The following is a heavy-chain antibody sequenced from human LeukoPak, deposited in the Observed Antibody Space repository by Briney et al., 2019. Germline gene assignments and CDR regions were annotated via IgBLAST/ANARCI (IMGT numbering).Heavy chain of an antibody. CDR1: GFTFSSYA. CDR2: ISGSDGST. D-gene: IGHD6-13*01. CDR3: AKSSGYTSSPKIFDY. J-gene: IGHJ4*02. Sequence: GGSLRLSCAASGFTFSSYAMSWVRQAPGKGLEWVSVISGSDGSTHYSDSVKGRFIISRDNSKNTLYLQMNSLRAEDTAVYYCAKSSGYTSSPKIFDYWGQGTLVTVSS. V-gene: IGHV3-23*01.